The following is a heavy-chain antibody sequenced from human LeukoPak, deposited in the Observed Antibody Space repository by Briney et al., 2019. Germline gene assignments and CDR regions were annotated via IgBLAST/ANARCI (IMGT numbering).Heavy chain of an antibody. Sequence: GGSLRLSCAASGFTVSNNYMAWVRQAPGKGLEWVSVINSGGSTDYADSVKGRFTISRDNSKNTLFLQMNSLRAEDTALYYCTRTYGDYDYYYGLDVWGQGITVTVSS. CDR1: GFTVSNNY. J-gene: IGHJ6*02. CDR3: TRTYGDYDYYYGLDV. V-gene: IGHV3-66*01. D-gene: IGHD4-17*01. CDR2: INSGGST.